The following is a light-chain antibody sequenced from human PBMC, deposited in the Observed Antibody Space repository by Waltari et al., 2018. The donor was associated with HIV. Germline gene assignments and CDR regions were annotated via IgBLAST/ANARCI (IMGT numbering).Light chain of an antibody. CDR2: DVN. CDR3: CSYAASYVV. V-gene: IGLV2-11*01. CDR1: SSDVGGYNY. Sequence: QSALTQPRSVSGSPGQSVTISCTGTSSDVGGYNYVSWYQHHPGKAPKLMIYDVNKRASVVPDRFSGSKSGNTASLTISGLQAEDEADYYCCSYAASYVVIGGGTKLTVL. J-gene: IGLJ2*01.